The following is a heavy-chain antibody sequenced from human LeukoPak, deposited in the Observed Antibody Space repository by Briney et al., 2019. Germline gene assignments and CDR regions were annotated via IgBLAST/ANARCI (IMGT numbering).Heavy chain of an antibody. CDR1: GFSFSSYY. D-gene: IGHD3-22*01. Sequence: SPRLSCAASGFSFSSYYMSWVRQAPGKGLEWVAVISYDGSNKYYADSVKGRFTISRDNSKNTLYLQMNSLRAEDTAVYYCASGQDSSGYYRIYDYWGQGTLVTVSS. CDR3: ASGQDSSGYYRIYDY. CDR2: ISYDGSNK. J-gene: IGHJ4*02. V-gene: IGHV3-30-3*02.